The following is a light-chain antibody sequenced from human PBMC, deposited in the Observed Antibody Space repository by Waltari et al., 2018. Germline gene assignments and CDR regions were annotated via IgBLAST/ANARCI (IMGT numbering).Light chain of an antibody. CDR1: QSVSRA. J-gene: IGKJ1*01. CDR2: GAS. Sequence: EIVLTQSPGTLSLPLGERATVSCRASQSVSRALAWYQQKPGQAPRLLIYGASTRATGIPDRFSGSGSGTDFSLTISRLEPDDFAVYYCQHYVKLPVTFGQGTTVEI. V-gene: IGKV3-20*01. CDR3: QHYVKLPVT.